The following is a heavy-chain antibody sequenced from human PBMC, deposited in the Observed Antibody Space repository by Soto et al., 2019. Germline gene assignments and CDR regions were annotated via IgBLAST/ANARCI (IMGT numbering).Heavy chain of an antibody. J-gene: IGHJ5*02. D-gene: IGHD5-12*01. CDR3: ARDRRQRWLQLYPGWFDP. V-gene: IGHV3-33*01. Sequence: GGSLRLSXAASGFTFSSYGLHGVREAPGKGLEWGAVIWYDGSNKYYADSVKGRFTISRDNSKNPLYMKLNSLSAEDTAVYYCARDRRQRWLQLYPGWFDPWGQGTLVTVSS. CDR2: IWYDGSNK. CDR1: GFTFSSYG.